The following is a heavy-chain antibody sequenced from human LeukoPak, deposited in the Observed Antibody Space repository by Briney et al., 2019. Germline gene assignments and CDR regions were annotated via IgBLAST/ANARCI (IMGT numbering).Heavy chain of an antibody. Sequence: SETLSLTCTVSGGSISSGGYYWSWIRQHPGKGLEWIGYIYYSGSTYYNPSLKSRVTISVDTSKNQFSLKLSSVTAADTAVYYCARGAQRWLQSHFDYWGQGTLVTVSS. CDR3: ARGAQRWLQSHFDY. D-gene: IGHD5-24*01. V-gene: IGHV4-31*03. CDR2: IYYSGST. J-gene: IGHJ4*02. CDR1: GGSISSGGYY.